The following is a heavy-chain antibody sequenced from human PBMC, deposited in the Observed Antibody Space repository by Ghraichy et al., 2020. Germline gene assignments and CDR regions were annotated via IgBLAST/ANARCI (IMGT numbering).Heavy chain of an antibody. J-gene: IGHJ2*01. D-gene: IGHD1-26*01. Sequence: GGSLRLSCAASGFTFSSFAMSWVRQAPGKGLEWVSTISGSGGSTYYADSVKGRFTISRDNSKNTLYLQMNSLRAEDTAVYYFAKGKGSGSYFNWSFNVWGRGTLVTVSS. V-gene: IGHV3-23*01. CDR1: GFTFSSFA. CDR2: ISGSGGST. CDR3: AKGKGSGSYFNWSFNV.